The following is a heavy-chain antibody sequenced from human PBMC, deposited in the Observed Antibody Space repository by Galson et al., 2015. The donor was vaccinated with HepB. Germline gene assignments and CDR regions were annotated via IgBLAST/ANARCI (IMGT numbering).Heavy chain of an antibody. CDR2: ISSSSSYI. CDR1: GFTFSSYS. CDR3: ARGQRRAYDFWTGYGGWVDDY. D-gene: IGHD3-3*01. V-gene: IGHV3-21*01. Sequence: SLRLSCAASGFTFSSYSMNWVRQAPGKGLEWVSSISSSSSYIYYADSVKGRFTISRDNAKNSLYLQMNSLRAEDTAVYYCARGQRRAYDFWTGYGGWVDDYWGQGTLVTVSS. J-gene: IGHJ4*02.